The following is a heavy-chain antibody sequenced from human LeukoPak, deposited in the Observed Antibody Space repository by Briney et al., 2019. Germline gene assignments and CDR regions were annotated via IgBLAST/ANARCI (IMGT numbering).Heavy chain of an antibody. CDR3: ASVGYCSSTSCPLDY. CDR1: GYTFTSYG. D-gene: IGHD2-2*01. V-gene: IGHV1-18*01. CDR2: ISAYNGNT. J-gene: IGHJ4*02. Sequence: ASVKVSCKASGYTFTSYGISWVRQAPGQGLEWMGWISAYNGNTNYAQKLQGRVTMTTDTSTSTAYMELRSLRSDDTAVYYCASVGYCSSTSCPLDYWGQGTLVTVSS.